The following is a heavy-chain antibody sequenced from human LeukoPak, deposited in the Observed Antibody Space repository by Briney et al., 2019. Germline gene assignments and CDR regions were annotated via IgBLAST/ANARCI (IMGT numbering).Heavy chain of an antibody. D-gene: IGHD3-10*01. CDR3: YPVFDS. J-gene: IGHJ4*02. CDR1: RFTFSDYR. CDR2: ISNDLTTI. V-gene: IGHV3-48*04. Sequence: GGSLRLSCVASRFTFSDYRMTWVRQAPGKGLEWIAYISNDLTTIHYAASVKGRFTISRDNARNSLYFCARARGGRTYSEPGGYPVFDSWGQGTLVTVSS.